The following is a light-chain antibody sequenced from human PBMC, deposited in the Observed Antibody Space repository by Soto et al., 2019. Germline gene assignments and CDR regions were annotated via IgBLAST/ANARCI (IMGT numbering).Light chain of an antibody. CDR2: EVS. Sequence: QPVLTQPASVSGSPGQSITISCTGTSSDVGRYNYVSWYQQHPGKAPKLMIYEVSNRPSGVSNRFSGSKSGNTASLTISGLQAEDEADYYCTSYTSSSTYVFGTGTKLTVL. CDR3: TSYTSSSTYV. CDR1: SSDVGRYNY. J-gene: IGLJ1*01. V-gene: IGLV2-14*01.